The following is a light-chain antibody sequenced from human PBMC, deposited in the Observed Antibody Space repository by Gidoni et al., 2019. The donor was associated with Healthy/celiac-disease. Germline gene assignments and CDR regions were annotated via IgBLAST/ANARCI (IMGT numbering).Light chain of an antibody. V-gene: IGLV3-25*02. CDR3: QSADNSGTYKV. CDR2: KDS. CDR1: ALPKQY. J-gene: IGLJ2*01. Sequence: SYELTQPPSVSVSPGQTARITCSGDALPKQYAYWYQQKPGQAPVLVIYKDSERPSGIPERFSGSSSGTTVTLTISGVQAEDEADYYCQSADNSGTYKVFGGGTKLTVL.